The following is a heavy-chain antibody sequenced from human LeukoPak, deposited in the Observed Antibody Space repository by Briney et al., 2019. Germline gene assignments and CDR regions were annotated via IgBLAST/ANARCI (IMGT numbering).Heavy chain of an antibody. D-gene: IGHD2-2*01. J-gene: IGHJ4*02. V-gene: IGHV3-21*01. CDR3: ARVTSHSDY. CDR1: GFTFSSYS. Sequence: GGPVRLSCAASGFTFSSYSMNWVRQAPGKGLEWVSSISSSSSYIYYADSVKGRFTISRDNAKNSLYLQMNSLRAEDTAVYYCARVTSHSDYWGQGTLVTVSS. CDR2: ISSSSSYI.